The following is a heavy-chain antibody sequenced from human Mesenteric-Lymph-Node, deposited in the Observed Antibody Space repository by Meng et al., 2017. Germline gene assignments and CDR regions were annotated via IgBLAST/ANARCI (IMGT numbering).Heavy chain of an antibody. CDR1: GFTFNTYA. D-gene: IGHD3-9*01. CDR3: ARSPSDILTARRFDY. Sequence: GGSLRLSCVASGFTFNTYAMGWVRQAPGKGLEWVSTISGSGGSTYYADSVKGRFIISRDNSKKTLNLRMNSLRVDDTAVYYCARSPSDILTARRFDYWGQGNLVTVSS. CDR2: ISGSGGST. V-gene: IGHV3-23*01. J-gene: IGHJ4*02.